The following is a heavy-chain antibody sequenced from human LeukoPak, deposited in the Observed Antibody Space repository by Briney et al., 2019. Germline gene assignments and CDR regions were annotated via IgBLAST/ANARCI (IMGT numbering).Heavy chain of an antibody. J-gene: IGHJ4*02. CDR3: AKDIGDSSAPDFDY. V-gene: IGHV3-30*18. CDR1: GVTFSSYG. CDR2: ISYDGSNK. Sequence: GGSLRLSCAASGVTFSSYGMHWVRQAPGKGLEWVAVISYDGSNKYYADSVKGRFTISRDNSKNTLYLQMNSLRAEDTAVYYCAKDIGDSSAPDFDYWGQGTLVTVSS. D-gene: IGHD6-25*01.